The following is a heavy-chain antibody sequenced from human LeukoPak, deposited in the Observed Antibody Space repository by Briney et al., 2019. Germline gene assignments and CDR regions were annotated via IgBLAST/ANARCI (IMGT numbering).Heavy chain of an antibody. CDR2: IIPIFGTA. Sequence: SVKVSCKTSGGTFSSYAISWVRQAPGQGLEWMGGIIPIFGTANYAQKFQGRVTITADESTSTAYMELSSLRSEDTAVYYCARAGYCGGDCYARAWFDPWGQGTLVTVSS. CDR1: GGTFSSYA. V-gene: IGHV1-69*13. D-gene: IGHD2-21*01. J-gene: IGHJ5*02. CDR3: ARAGYCGGDCYARAWFDP.